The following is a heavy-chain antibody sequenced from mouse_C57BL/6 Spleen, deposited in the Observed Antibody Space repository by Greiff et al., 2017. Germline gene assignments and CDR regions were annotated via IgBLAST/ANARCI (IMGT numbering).Heavy chain of an antibody. CDR1: GFNIKDYY. J-gene: IGHJ1*03. D-gene: IGHD1-1*01. V-gene: IGHV14-2*01. CDR3: ARGTTVDWYFDV. Sequence: EVQLQQSGAELVKPGASVKLSCTASGFNIKDYYMHWVKQRTEQGLEWIGRIDPEDGETTYAPNFQGKATITADTSSNTAYLQLSSLTSEDTAVYYCARGTTVDWYFDVWGTGTTVTVSS. CDR2: IDPEDGET.